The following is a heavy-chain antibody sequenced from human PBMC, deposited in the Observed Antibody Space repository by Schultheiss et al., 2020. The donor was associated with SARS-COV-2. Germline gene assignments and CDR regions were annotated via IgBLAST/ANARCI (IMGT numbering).Heavy chain of an antibody. CDR2: IYYSGSI. Sequence: SQTLSLTCTVSGGSISSGDYYWSWIRQPPGKGLEWIGYIYYSGSIYYNPSLKSRVTISVDTSKNQFSLRLTSVTAADTAIYYCARYSSSSWAVDYWGQGTLVTVSS. D-gene: IGHD6-6*01. J-gene: IGHJ4*02. CDR1: GGSISSGDYY. V-gene: IGHV4-30-4*01. CDR3: ARYSSSSWAVDY.